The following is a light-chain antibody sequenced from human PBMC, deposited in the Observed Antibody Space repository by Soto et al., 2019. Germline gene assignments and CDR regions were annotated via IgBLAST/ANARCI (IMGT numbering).Light chain of an antibody. J-gene: IGKJ5*01. CDR3: QQSDSIPIT. Sequence: IQMTQSPSTLSTSVRDRVTLTCRASQSISAWLAWYKQKPGKAPKLVIYAASTLQSGVPSRFSGSGSGTDFTLAISSLKPEDFATYYCQQSDSIPITFGQGTRLEIK. V-gene: IGKV1-39*01. CDR2: AAS. CDR1: QSISAW.